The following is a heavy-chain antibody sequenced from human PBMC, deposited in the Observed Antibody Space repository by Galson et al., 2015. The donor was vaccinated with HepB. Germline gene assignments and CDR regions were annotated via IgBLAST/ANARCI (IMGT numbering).Heavy chain of an antibody. Sequence: CAISGDSVSSNSAAWNWIRQSPSRGLEWLGRTYYRSKRYNDYAVSVKSRITINPYTSKNQFSLHLNSVTPEDTAVYYCAREGNIVATTIFDYWGQGTLVTVSS. CDR2: TYYRSKRYN. D-gene: IGHD5-12*01. CDR3: AREGNIVATTIFDY. J-gene: IGHJ4*02. CDR1: GDSVSSNSAA. V-gene: IGHV6-1*01.